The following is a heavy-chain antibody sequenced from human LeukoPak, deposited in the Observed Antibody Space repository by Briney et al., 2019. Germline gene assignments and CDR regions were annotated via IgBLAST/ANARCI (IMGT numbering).Heavy chain of an antibody. CDR2: ISNDSVDK. CDR1: GFTFSDYY. D-gene: IGHD3-3*01. V-gene: IGHV3-11*04. CDR3: ARRDWVSGAVRAFDI. Sequence: GGSLRLSCVGSGFTFSDYYMSWIRQAPGKGLEWVSYISNDSVDKYYVDSVRGRFTISRDNAKKSMYLQMSGLRVEDTAVYYCARRDWVSGAVRAFDIWGQGTMVTVSS. J-gene: IGHJ3*02.